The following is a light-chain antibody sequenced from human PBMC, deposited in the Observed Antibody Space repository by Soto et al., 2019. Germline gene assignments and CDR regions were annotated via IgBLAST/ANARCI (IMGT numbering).Light chain of an antibody. CDR1: QSVNNNY. CDR2: DTS. V-gene: IGKV3-20*01. Sequence: EIVLMQSPGTLSLSPGEGATLSCRASQSVNNNYLAWYQQRPGQAPTVLIFDTSRRATGVPDRFSGSGSGTDFTLRISRVEPDDFAVYYCQQYGGSGTFGQGTKVDIK. J-gene: IGKJ1*01. CDR3: QQYGGSGT.